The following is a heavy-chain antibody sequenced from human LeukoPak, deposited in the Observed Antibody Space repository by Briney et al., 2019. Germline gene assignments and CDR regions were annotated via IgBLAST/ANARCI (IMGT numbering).Heavy chain of an antibody. D-gene: IGHD6-13*01. CDR3: ASQPKYTSSLNWFDP. CDR2: ISAYNGNT. J-gene: IGHJ5*02. V-gene: IGHV1-18*01. Sequence: ASVKVSCKASGYTFTSYGISWVRQAPGQGLEWMGWISAYNGNTNYAQKLQGRVTMTTDTSTSTAYMELRSLRSDDTAVYYCASQPKYTSSLNWFDPWGQGTLVTVSS. CDR1: GYTFTSYG.